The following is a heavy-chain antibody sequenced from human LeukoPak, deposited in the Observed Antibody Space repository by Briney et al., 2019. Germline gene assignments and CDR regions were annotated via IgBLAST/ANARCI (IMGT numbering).Heavy chain of an antibody. V-gene: IGHV4-59*01. CDR1: GDSMSTYY. CDR2: ISYSGTT. Sequence: ASETLSLTCTVSGDSMSTYYWSWIRQPPGKGLEWIGFISYSGTTNYNPSLKSRVTISVDTSKNQFSLKVNSVTAADTAVYYCARGGASSRPFHYWGQGTPVTVSS. CDR3: ARGGASSRPFHY. J-gene: IGHJ4*02. D-gene: IGHD2-2*01.